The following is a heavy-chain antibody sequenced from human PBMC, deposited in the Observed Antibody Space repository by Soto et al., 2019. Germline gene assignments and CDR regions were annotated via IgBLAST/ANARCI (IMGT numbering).Heavy chain of an antibody. D-gene: IGHD4-4*01. V-gene: IGHV1-69*13. CDR2: IIPIFGTA. J-gene: IGHJ6*02. CDR3: ARTVTPVEYYYYGTDV. CDR1: GGTFSSYA. Sequence: SVKVSCKASGGTFSSYAISWVRQAPGQGLEWMGGIIPIFGTANYAQKFQGRVTITADESTSTAYMELSSLRSEDTAVYYCARTVTPVEYYYYGTDVWGQGTTVTVSS.